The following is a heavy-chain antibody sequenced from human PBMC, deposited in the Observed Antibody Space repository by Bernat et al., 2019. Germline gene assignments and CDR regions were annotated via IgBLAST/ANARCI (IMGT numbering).Heavy chain of an antibody. CDR1: GFTFSSYA. V-gene: IGHV3-23*01. Sequence: EVQLLESGGGLVQPGGSLRLSCAASGFTFSSYAMSWVRQAPGKGLEWVSAISGSGGSTYYADSVKGRFTISRDNSKNTLYLQMNSLRAEDTAVYYCAKEGRVGGMLVVVIAPFDYWGQGTLVTVSS. J-gene: IGHJ4*02. CDR3: AKEGRVGGMLVVVIAPFDY. CDR2: ISGSGGST. D-gene: IGHD3-22*01.